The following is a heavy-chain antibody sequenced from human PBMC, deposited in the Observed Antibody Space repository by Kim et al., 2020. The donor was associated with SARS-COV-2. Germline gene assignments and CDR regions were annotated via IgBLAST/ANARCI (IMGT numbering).Heavy chain of an antibody. Sequence: GGSLRLSCVVSGFSFTTNWMSWVRQAPGKGLEWVAQIKEDGTEKYYGDSVEGRFTISRDNAKNSLYLQMNSLSAEDTAVYYCARARRYSLDYWGQGTLVTVSS. CDR1: GFSFTTNW. V-gene: IGHV3-7*01. D-gene: IGHD2-15*01. CDR3: ARARRYSLDY. J-gene: IGHJ4*02. CDR2: IKEDGTEK.